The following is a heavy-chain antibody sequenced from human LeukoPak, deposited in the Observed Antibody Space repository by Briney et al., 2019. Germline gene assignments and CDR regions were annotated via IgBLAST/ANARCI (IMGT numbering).Heavy chain of an antibody. V-gene: IGHV3-23*01. CDR1: GFTFSSYA. Sequence: SGGSLRLSCAASGFTFSSYAMSWVRQAPGKGLEWVSAISGSGGSTYYADSVKGRFTISRDNSKNTLYLQMNSLRAEDTAAYYCAKVTPADYDFWSGYLYYFDYWGQGTLVTVSS. CDR2: ISGSGGST. D-gene: IGHD3-3*01. CDR3: AKVTPADYDFWSGYLYYFDY. J-gene: IGHJ4*02.